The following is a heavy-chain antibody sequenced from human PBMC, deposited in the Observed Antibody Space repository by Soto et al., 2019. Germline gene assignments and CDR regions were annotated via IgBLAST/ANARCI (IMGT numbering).Heavy chain of an antibody. J-gene: IGHJ4*02. CDR2: IYYSGST. CDR1: GGSISSGGYY. CDR3: ASGYYDILTGRDTQYYFDY. V-gene: IGHV4-31*03. D-gene: IGHD3-9*01. Sequence: PSETLSLTCTVSGGSISSGGYYWSWIRQHPGKGLEWIGYIYYSGSTYYNPSLKSRVTISVDTSKNQFSLNLSSVTAADTAVYYCASGYYDILTGRDTQYYFDYWGQGALVTVSS.